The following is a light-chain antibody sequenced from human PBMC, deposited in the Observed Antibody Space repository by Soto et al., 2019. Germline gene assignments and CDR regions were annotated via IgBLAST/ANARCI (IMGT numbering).Light chain of an antibody. CDR1: RDITYY. Sequence: DIQMTQSPSSLSASVGDRVTITCQASRDITYYLNWYQQKPGKAPKLLIYDASNLETGVPSRFSGSGSGTDFTLTISSLQPEDFATYYCQQSYSTPRTFGQGTKVDIK. J-gene: IGKJ1*01. CDR2: DAS. CDR3: QQSYSTPRT. V-gene: IGKV1-39*01.